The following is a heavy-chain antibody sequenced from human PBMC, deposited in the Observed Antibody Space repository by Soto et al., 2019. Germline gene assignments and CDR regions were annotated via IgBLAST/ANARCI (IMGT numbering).Heavy chain of an antibody. D-gene: IGHD3-3*01. CDR3: ARGLSTIFGVVCNWFDP. J-gene: IGHJ5*02. CDR1: GYTFTGYY. Sequence: ASVKVSCKASGYTFTGYYMHWVRQAHGQGLEWMGWINPNSGGTNYAQKFQGWVTMTRDTSISTAYMEQSRLRSDDTAVYYCARGLSTIFGVVCNWFDPWGQGTLVTVSS. CDR2: INPNSGGT. V-gene: IGHV1-2*04.